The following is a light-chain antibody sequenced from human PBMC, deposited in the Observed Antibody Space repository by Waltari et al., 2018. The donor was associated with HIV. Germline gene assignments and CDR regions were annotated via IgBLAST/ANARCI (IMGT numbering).Light chain of an antibody. Sequence: DIQMTQSPSSLSASVGDRVTITCRASQSIRNYLNWYQQRPGKAPNLLIYAASSLQSGVPSRFSASGFGTDFTLTISSLQPEDFATYYCQQSYSTPRTFGQGP. CDR1: QSIRNY. CDR2: AAS. CDR3: QQSYSTPRT. V-gene: IGKV1-39*01. J-gene: IGKJ1*01.